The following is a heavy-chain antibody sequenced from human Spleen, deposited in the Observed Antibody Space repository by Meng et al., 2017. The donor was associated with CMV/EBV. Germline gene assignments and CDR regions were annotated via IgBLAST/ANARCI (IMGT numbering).Heavy chain of an antibody. Sequence: YALHGVRQAPGKGLEWVAVISPDGSNKKYADSVKGRFTISRDNSKNTLYLQINSLRPEDTAMYYCARDGAHHFVVIPAAQEDYFDHWGQGTLVTVSS. J-gene: IGHJ4*02. V-gene: IGHV3-30-3*01. CDR2: ISPDGSNK. D-gene: IGHD2-2*01. CDR3: ARDGAHHFVVIPAAQEDYFDH. CDR1: YA.